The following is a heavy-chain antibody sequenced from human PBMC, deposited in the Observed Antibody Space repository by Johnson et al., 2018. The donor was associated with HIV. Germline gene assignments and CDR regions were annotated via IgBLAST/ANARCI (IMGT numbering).Heavy chain of an antibody. Sequence: QVQLVESGGGVVQPGRSLRLSCAASGFTFSSYAMHWVRQAPGKGLEWVAVISYDGSNKYYADSVKGRFNISRDNSKNTLYLQMNSLRAEDTAVDYCASAAAAATDAFDIWGQGTMVTVSS. CDR1: GFTFSSYA. CDR3: ASAAAAATDAFDI. D-gene: IGHD6-13*01. J-gene: IGHJ3*02. V-gene: IGHV3-30*04. CDR2: ISYDGSNK.